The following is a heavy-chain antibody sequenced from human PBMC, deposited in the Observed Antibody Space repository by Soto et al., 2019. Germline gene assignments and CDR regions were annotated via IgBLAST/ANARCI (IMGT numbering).Heavy chain of an antibody. CDR2: ISSSSSTI. CDR1: GFTFSSYS. V-gene: IGHV3-48*01. D-gene: IGHD1-7*01. CDR3: ANPVPWNYAS. Sequence: PGGSLRLSCAASGFTFSSYSMNWVRQAPGKGLEWVSYISSSSSTIYYADSVKGRFTISRDNAKNSLYLQMNSLRPEDSAVYYCANPVPWNYASWGQGTLVTVSS. J-gene: IGHJ4*02.